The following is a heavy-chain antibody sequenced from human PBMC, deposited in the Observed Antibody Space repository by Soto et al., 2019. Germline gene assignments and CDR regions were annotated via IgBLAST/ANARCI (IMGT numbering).Heavy chain of an antibody. CDR3: ARQLLTYYYDSSGYYPTKKSDAFDI. CDR2: IYYSGST. CDR1: GGSISSSSYY. V-gene: IGHV4-39*01. D-gene: IGHD3-22*01. J-gene: IGHJ3*02. Sequence: SETLSLTCTVSGGSISSSSYYWGWIRQPPGKGLEWIGSIYYSGSTYYNPSLKSRVTISVDTSKNQFSLKLSSVTAADTAVYYCARQLLTYYYDSSGYYPTKKSDAFDIWGQGTMVTVSS.